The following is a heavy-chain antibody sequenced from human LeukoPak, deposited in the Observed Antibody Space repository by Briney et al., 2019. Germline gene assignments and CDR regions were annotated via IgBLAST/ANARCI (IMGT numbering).Heavy chain of an antibody. CDR1: GGSFSVYY. CDR2: INHSGST. J-gene: IGHJ4*02. V-gene: IGHV4-34*01. Sequence: SETLSLTCAVYGGSFSVYYWSWIRQPPGKGLEWIGEINHSGSTNYNPSLKSRVTISVDTSKNQFSLKLSSVTAADTAVYYCARGSSRKAGIAAAGPDYFDYWGQGTLVTVSS. D-gene: IGHD6-13*01. CDR3: ARGSSRKAGIAAAGPDYFDY.